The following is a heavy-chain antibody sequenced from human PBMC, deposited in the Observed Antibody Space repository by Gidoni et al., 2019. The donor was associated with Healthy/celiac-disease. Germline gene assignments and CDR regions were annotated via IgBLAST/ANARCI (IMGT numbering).Heavy chain of an antibody. Sequence: QVQLQQWGAGLLKPSETLSLTCAVYGGSFSGYYWSWIRQPPGKGLEWIGEINHSGSTNYNPSLKSRVTISVDTSKNQFSLKLSSVTAADTAVYYCARGAPGSWYPFDYWGQGTLVTVSS. D-gene: IGHD6-13*01. CDR2: INHSGST. CDR1: GGSFSGYY. V-gene: IGHV4-34*01. CDR3: ARGAPGSWYPFDY. J-gene: IGHJ4*02.